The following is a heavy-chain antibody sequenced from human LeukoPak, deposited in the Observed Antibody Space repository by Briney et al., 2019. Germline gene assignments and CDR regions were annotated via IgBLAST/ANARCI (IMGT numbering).Heavy chain of an antibody. CDR1: GFTFSSYS. D-gene: IGHD6-6*01. CDR3: ASVGSSGLFGP. V-gene: IGHV3-21*01. Sequence: GGSLRLSCAASGFTFSSYSMNWVRQAPGNGLEWVSSISSSSSYIYYADSVKGRFTISRDNAKNSLYLQMNSLRAEDTAVYYCASVGSSGLFGPWGQGTLVTVSS. J-gene: IGHJ5*02. CDR2: ISSSSSYI.